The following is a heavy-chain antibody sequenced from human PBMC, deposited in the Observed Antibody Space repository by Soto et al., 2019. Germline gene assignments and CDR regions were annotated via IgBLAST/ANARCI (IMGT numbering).Heavy chain of an antibody. J-gene: IGHJ6*02. Sequence: GGSLRLSCAASGFTFSSYAMSWVRQDPGKGLEWVSAISGSGGSTYYADSVKGRFTISRDNSKNTLYLQMNSLRAEDTAVYYGASSDSNDYYYYGMDVWGHGTMATVSS. D-gene: IGHD4-4*01. V-gene: IGHV3-23*01. CDR3: ASSDSNDYYYYGMDV. CDR2: ISGSGGST. CDR1: GFTFSSYA.